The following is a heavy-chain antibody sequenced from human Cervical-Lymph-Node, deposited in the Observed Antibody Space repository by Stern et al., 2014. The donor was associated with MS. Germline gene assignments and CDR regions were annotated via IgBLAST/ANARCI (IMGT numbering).Heavy chain of an antibody. CDR3: ARRVDGTKVRVYYFDY. D-gene: IGHD5-12*01. CDR2: IWPGGSDV. J-gene: IGHJ4*02. CDR1: GYTFTSYW. V-gene: IGHV5-51*03. Sequence: VQLGQSGAEVKKPGESLKISCKASGYTFTSYWIGWVRQMPGKGLAWMGVIWPGGSDVRYRPSFRGRVTISADKSISTPYLPRGSLKASDTAIYYCARRVDGTKVRVYYFDYWGQGTLVTVSS.